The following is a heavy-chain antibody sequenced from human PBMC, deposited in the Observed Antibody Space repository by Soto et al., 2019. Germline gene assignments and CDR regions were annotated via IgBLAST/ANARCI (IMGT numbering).Heavy chain of an antibody. CDR2: IYYSGST. V-gene: IGHV4-59*01. CDR1: GGSISSYY. J-gene: IGHJ5*02. CDR3: ARVGQLNWFDP. D-gene: IGHD2-2*01. Sequence: PSETLSLTCTVSGGSISSYYWSWIRQPPGKGLEWIGYIYYSGSTNYNPSLKSRVTISVDTSKNQFSLKLSSVTAADTAVYYCARVGQLNWFDPWGQGXLVTVYS.